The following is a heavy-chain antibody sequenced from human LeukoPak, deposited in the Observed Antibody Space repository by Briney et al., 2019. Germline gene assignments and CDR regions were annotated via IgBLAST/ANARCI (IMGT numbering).Heavy chain of an antibody. J-gene: IGHJ4*02. D-gene: IGHD3-10*01. Sequence: GGSLRLSCAASGFTFSSYSMNWVRQAPGKGLEWVSSISSSSSYIYYADSVKGRFTISRDNAKNSLYLQMNSLRAEDTAAYYCARDLSRGITMVRGVIIDSVNFDYWGQGTLVTVSS. CDR2: ISSSSSYI. V-gene: IGHV3-21*04. CDR3: ARDLSRGITMVRGVIIDSVNFDY. CDR1: GFTFSSYS.